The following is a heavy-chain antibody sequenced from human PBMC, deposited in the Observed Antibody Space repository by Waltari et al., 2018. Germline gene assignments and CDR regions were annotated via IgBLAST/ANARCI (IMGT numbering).Heavy chain of an antibody. CDR1: GYTFTGYY. V-gene: IGHV1-2*02. Sequence: QVQLVQSGAEVKKPGASVKVSCKASGYTFTGYYMHWVRQAPGQGLEWMGWINPNSGGTNYAQKFQGRVPMTRDTSISTAYMELSRLRSDDTAVYYCAKGYCSSTSCYRADYWGQGTLVTVSS. D-gene: IGHD2-2*02. CDR3: AKGYCSSTSCYRADY. J-gene: IGHJ4*02. CDR2: INPNSGGT.